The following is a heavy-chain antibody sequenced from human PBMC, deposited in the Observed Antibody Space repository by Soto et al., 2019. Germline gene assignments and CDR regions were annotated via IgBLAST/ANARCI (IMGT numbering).Heavy chain of an antibody. CDR2: IWYDGSNK. D-gene: IGHD6-19*01. Sequence: GGSLRLSCAASGFTFSSYGMHWVRQAPGKGLEWVAVIWYDGSNKYYADSVKGRFTISRDNSKNTLYLQMNSLRAEDTAVYYCARVYSSGSPWGYWGQGTLVTVSS. CDR3: ARVYSSGSPWGY. CDR1: GFTFSSYG. J-gene: IGHJ4*02. V-gene: IGHV3-33*01.